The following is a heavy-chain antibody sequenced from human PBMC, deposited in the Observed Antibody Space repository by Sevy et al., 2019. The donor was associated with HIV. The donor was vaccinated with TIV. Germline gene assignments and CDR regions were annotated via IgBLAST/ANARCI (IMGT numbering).Heavy chain of an antibody. D-gene: IGHD2-2*02. V-gene: IGHV1-2*02. J-gene: IGHJ4*02. Sequence: ASVKVSCKASGYTFTDYFLHWVRQAPGQGLEWMGWINPHSGGTIFAQKFQGRVAMTRDTSISTAYLDLGRLRFDDTAVYYCARGYTGHEEGDYWGQGTPVTVSS. CDR3: ARGYTGHEEGDY. CDR2: INPHSGGT. CDR1: GYTFTDYF.